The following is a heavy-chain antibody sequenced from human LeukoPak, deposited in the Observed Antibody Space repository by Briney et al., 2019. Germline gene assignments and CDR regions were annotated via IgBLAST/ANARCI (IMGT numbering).Heavy chain of an antibody. J-gene: IGHJ4*02. D-gene: IGHD4-17*01. V-gene: IGHV3-21*05. Sequence: PGGSLRLSCAASGFTFSSYAMSWVRQAPGKGLEWVSYISSSSSDTNSADPVKGRLTISTDNAKNSLYLQMNSLRAEDAAVYYCARSDYGDYESVVSWGQGTLVTVSS. CDR1: GFTFSSYA. CDR3: ARSDYGDYESVVS. CDR2: ISSSSSDT.